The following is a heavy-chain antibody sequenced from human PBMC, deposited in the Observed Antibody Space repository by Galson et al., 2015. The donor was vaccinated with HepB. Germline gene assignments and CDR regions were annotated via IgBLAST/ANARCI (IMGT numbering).Heavy chain of an antibody. J-gene: IGHJ6*02. V-gene: IGHV3-9*01. Sequence: SLRLSCAASGFTFEDYAMHWARQVPGKGLEWVSGISWNSDFTGYADSVRGRFTIPRDNAKYFLYLQMNSLRPEDTALYYCAQDLTYYYGSGSYFVGMDVWGQGTTVTVSS. CDR2: ISWNSDFT. D-gene: IGHD3-10*01. CDR3: AQDLTYYYGSGSYFVGMDV. CDR1: GFTFEDYA.